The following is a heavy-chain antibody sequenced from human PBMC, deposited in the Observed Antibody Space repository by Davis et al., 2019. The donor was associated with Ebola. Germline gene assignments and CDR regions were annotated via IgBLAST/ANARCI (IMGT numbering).Heavy chain of an antibody. Sequence: GSLRLSCTVSGGSIISSSSYWGWIRQPPGKGLEWIGSINYSGNTFYNPSLKSRVTISVDTSKNQFSLRLNTVTAADTAVYYCARHPGMDVWGKGTTVTVSS. CDR1: GGSIISSSSY. V-gene: IGHV4-39*01. CDR3: ARHPGMDV. CDR2: INYSGNT. J-gene: IGHJ6*04.